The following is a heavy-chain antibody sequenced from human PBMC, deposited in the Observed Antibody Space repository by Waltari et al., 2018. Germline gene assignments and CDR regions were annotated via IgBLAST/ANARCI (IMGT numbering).Heavy chain of an antibody. D-gene: IGHD6-19*01. Sequence: EVQLVESGGGLVQPGGSLSLSCAASGFTFGTYWMHWVRQLPGKGLVGVADINSDGMIPDYADSVKGRFTSSRDNAKNSLYLQMSSLRVEDTAVYYCARDNSGWEEVDYWGQGTLVTVSS. J-gene: IGHJ4*02. CDR2: INSDGMIP. V-gene: IGHV3-74*01. CDR3: ARDNSGWEEVDY. CDR1: GFTFGTYW.